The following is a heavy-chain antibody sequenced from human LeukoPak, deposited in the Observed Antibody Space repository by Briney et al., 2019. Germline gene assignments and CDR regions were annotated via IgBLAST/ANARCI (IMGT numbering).Heavy chain of an antibody. CDR1: GGSITNTNY. V-gene: IGHV4-4*02. J-gene: IGHJ4*02. Sequence: PSGTLSLTCGVSGGSITNTNYWTWVRQPPGKGLEWIGEVNLQGSTNYNPSLMGRAAIAVDTSENHISLQLTSVTAADTAVYYCAREGGPYRPLDYSGQGTLVTVSS. CDR2: VNLQGST. CDR3: AREGGPYRPLDY.